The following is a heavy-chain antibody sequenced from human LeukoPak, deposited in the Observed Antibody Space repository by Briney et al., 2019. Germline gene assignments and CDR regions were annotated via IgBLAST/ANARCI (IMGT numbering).Heavy chain of an antibody. V-gene: IGHV1-2*02. Sequence: GASVKVSCKASGYTFTGYYMHWVRQAPGQGLEWMGWINPNSGGTNYAQKFQGRVTMTRDTSISTAYMELSRLRSDDTAVYYCARGSVSWSNNYYMDVWGKGTTVTVSS. D-gene: IGHD2-21*01. CDR3: ARGSVSWSNNYYMDV. CDR2: INPNSGGT. J-gene: IGHJ6*03. CDR1: GYTFTGYY.